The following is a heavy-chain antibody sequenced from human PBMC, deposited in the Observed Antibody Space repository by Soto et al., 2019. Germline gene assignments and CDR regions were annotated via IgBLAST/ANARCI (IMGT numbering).Heavy chain of an antibody. CDR1: GFTFSSYA. D-gene: IGHD6-13*01. CDR2: ISGSGGST. Sequence: PGGSLRLSCAASGFTFSSYAMSWVRQAPGKGLEWVSAISGSGGSTYYADSVKGRFTISRDNSKNTLYLQMNSLRAEDTAVYYCAKDIVLSSSWPYYYYGMDVWGQGTTVTVSS. V-gene: IGHV3-23*01. CDR3: AKDIVLSSSWPYYYYGMDV. J-gene: IGHJ6*02.